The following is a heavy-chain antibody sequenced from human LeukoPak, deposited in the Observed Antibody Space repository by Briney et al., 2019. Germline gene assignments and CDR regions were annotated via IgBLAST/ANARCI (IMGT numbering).Heavy chain of an antibody. D-gene: IGHD2-2*01. CDR1: GFTFSSYA. CDR2: ISGSGGST. CDR3: AKDLSRLYYYYGMDV. V-gene: IGHV3-23*01. J-gene: IGHJ6*02. Sequence: GGSLRLSCAASGFTFSSYAMSWVRQAPGKGLEWVSAISGSGGSTYYADSVKGRFTISRDNSKNTLYLQMNSLRAEDTAVYYCAKDLSRLYYYYGMDVWGQGTTVTVSS.